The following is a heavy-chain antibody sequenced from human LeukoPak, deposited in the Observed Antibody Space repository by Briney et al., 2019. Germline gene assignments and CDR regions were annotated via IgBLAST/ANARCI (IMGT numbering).Heavy chain of an antibody. Sequence: GGSLRLSCTAAGFTFNNYAMSWVRQAPGKGLEWVSAISGSGGSTYYADSVKGRFTISRDNSKNTLYLQMNSLRAEDTAVYYCAKDSHITMVRGVITFDYWGQGTLVTVSS. V-gene: IGHV3-23*01. CDR2: ISGSGGST. CDR3: AKDSHITMVRGVITFDY. CDR1: GFTFNNYA. D-gene: IGHD3-10*01. J-gene: IGHJ4*02.